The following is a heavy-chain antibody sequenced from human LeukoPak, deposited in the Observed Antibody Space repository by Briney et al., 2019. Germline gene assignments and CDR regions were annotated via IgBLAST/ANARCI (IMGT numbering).Heavy chain of an antibody. J-gene: IGHJ4*02. CDR3: ARDMTGYCTSSSCFGGLCDY. CDR1: GFTFSSYW. D-gene: IGHD2-2*01. V-gene: IGHV3-7*01. CDR2: IKQDGNEK. Sequence: GGSLRLSCAASGFTFSSYWMSWVRQAPGKGLEWVANIKQDGNEKSYVDSVKGRFAISRDNAKNSLYLQMNSLRAEDTAVYFCARDMTGYCTSSSCFGGLCDYWGQGTLVTVSS.